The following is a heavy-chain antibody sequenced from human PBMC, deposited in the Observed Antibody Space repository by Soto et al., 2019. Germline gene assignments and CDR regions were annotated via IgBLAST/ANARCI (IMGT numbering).Heavy chain of an antibody. V-gene: IGHV1-46*01. Sequence: QVDLVQSGAEVKKPGASVTISCKASGSAITRYYIHWVRQAPGRGLEWMGIINPGGGSASSAQKFQDRVTIDKDTSTGTVYMDLRSLRTEDTAVYYCARDTSGWSLNGLDVWGQGTTVNVSS. J-gene: IGHJ6*02. D-gene: IGHD6-19*01. CDR1: GSAITRYY. CDR3: ARDTSGWSLNGLDV. CDR2: INPGGGSA.